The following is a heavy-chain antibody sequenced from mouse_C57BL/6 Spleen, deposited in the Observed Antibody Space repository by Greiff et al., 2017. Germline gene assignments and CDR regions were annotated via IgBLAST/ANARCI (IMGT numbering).Heavy chain of an antibody. D-gene: IGHD2-12*01. Sequence: EVKLMESGGGLVQPGGSMKLSCAASGFTFSDAWMDWVRQSPEKGLEWVAEIRNKANNHATYYAESVKGRFTISRDDSKSSVYLQMNSLRAEDTGIYYCTRAYYSAYYYAMDYWGQGTSVTVSS. J-gene: IGHJ4*01. CDR3: TRAYYSAYYYAMDY. V-gene: IGHV6-6*01. CDR1: GFTFSDAW. CDR2: IRNKANNHAT.